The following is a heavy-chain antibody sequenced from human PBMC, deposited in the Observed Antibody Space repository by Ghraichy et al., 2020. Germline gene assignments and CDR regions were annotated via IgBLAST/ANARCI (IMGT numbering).Heavy chain of an antibody. CDR1: GYTLTELS. CDR2: FDPEDGET. Sequence: ASVKVSCKVSGYTLTELSMHWVRQAPGKGLEWMGGFDPEDGETIYAQKFQGRVTMTEDTSTDTAYMELSSLRSEDTAVYYCATMESDGGNWGAFDIWGQGTMVTVSS. D-gene: IGHD4-23*01. J-gene: IGHJ3*02. V-gene: IGHV1-24*01. CDR3: ATMESDGGNWGAFDI.